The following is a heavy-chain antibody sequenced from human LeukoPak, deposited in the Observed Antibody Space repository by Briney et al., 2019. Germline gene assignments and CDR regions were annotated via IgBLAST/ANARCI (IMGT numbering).Heavy chain of an antibody. CDR1: GFTFDDYA. CDR3: AKGIVGAIDY. D-gene: IGHD1-26*01. CDR2: ISWNSGSI. V-gene: IGHV3-9*01. J-gene: IGHJ4*02. Sequence: GGSLRLSCAASGFTFDDYAMHWVRHAPGKGLEWVSGISWNSGSIGYADSVKGRFTISRDNAKNSLYLQMNSLRAEDTALYYCAKGIVGAIDYWGQGTLVTVSS.